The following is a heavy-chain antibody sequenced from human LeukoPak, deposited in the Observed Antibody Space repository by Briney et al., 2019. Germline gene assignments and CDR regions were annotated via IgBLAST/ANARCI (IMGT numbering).Heavy chain of an antibody. CDR3: ARDFIGIDY. J-gene: IGHJ4*02. CDR2: IYYSGST. Sequence: PSETLSLTCTVSGVSISSGDYYWSWIRQPPGKGLEWIGYIYYSGSTYYNPSLKSRVTISVDTPKNQFSLKLSSVTAADTAVYYCARDFIGIDYWGQGTLVTVSS. CDR1: GVSISSGDYY. V-gene: IGHV4-30-4*01. D-gene: IGHD3-16*02.